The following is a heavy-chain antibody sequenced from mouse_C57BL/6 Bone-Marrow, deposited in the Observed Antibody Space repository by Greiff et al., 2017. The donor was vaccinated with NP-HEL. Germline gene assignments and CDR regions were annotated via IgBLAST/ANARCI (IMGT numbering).Heavy chain of an antibody. J-gene: IGHJ1*01. CDR2: IYPRSGNT. Sequence: QVQLQQSGAELARPGASVKLSCKASGYTFTSYGISWVKQRTGQGLEWIGEIYPRSGNTYYNEKFKGKATLTADKSSSTAYMELRSLTSEDSAVYFCARRDSKDWYFDVWGRDHGHRLL. V-gene: IGHV1-81*01. D-gene: IGHD2-5*01. CDR3: ARRDSKDWYFDV. CDR1: GYTFTSYG.